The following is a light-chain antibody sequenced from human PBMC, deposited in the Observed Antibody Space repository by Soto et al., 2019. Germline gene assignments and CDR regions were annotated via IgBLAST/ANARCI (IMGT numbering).Light chain of an antibody. CDR2: STN. CDR1: SASVLTSYY. Sequence: QTVVSQEPSFSVSPGETVTLTCGLTSASVLTSYYPSWYQQTPGQAPRTLIYSTNIRSSGVPDRFSGSILGNKAALTITGAQADDDSDYYCALYVASGTVVFGGGTKLTV. V-gene: IGLV8-61*01. CDR3: ALYVASGTVV. J-gene: IGLJ2*01.